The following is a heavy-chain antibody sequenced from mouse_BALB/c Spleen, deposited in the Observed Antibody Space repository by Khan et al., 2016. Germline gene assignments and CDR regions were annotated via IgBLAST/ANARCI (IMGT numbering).Heavy chain of an antibody. V-gene: IGHV5-6-5*01. CDR3: TTKVYYFDY. J-gene: IGHJ2*01. Sequence: EVELVESGGGLVKPGGSLKLSCAASGFTFSSYAMSLVRQTPEKRLEWVASISSGGSSFYPDILKDRFTISRDNARNILSLQMSSQRSEDTAMYYCTTKVYYFDYWGQDTTLTVSS. CDR2: ISSGGSS. CDR1: GFTFSSYA.